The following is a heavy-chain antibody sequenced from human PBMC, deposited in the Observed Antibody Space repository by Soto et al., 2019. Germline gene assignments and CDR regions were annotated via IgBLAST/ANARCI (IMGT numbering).Heavy chain of an antibody. CDR1: GGSINNANYY. D-gene: IGHD3-10*01. CDR2: INYVGST. J-gene: IGHJ4*02. Sequence: QVQLQESGPGLVTPSQTLSLTCTVSGGSINNANYYWSWIRQHPGKGLEWIGYINYVGSTYYNLSLQSRVTISLYTSKNQFSLMVTSVTAADTAVYYCARFPRSYGRSFFFYSWCQGTLVTVSS. CDR3: ARFPRSYGRSFFFYS. V-gene: IGHV4-31*03.